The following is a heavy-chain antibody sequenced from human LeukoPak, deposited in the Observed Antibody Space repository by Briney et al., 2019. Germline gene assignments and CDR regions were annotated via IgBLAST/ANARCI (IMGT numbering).Heavy chain of an antibody. J-gene: IGHJ5*02. D-gene: IGHD6-19*01. Sequence: SETLSLTCAVYGGSFSGYYWSWIRQPPGKGLEWIGYIYYSGSTNYNPSLKSRVTISVDTSKNQFSLKLSSVTAADTAVYYCARAGYSSGWSGNNWFDPWGQGTLVTVSS. V-gene: IGHV4-59*01. CDR2: IYYSGST. CDR1: GGSFSGYY. CDR3: ARAGYSSGWSGNNWFDP.